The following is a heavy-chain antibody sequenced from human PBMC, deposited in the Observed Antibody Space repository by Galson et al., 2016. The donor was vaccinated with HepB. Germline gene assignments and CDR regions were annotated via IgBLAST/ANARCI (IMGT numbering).Heavy chain of an antibody. CDR1: GGTFRNYT. Sequence: SVKVSCKASGGTFRNYTISWMRQAPGQGLIWMGGIIPLFGTPDYAQNFQGRVTITADESTNTIYMELTSLKSEDTAVYYCAAPKYDTSGYYFDAFDIWGQGTTVTVSS. D-gene: IGHD3-22*01. J-gene: IGHJ3*02. V-gene: IGHV1-69*13. CDR3: AAPKYDTSGYYFDAFDI. CDR2: IIPLFGTP.